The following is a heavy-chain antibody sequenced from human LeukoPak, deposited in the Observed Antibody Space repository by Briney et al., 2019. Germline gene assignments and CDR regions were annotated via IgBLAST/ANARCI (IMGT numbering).Heavy chain of an antibody. V-gene: IGHV1-18*01. CDR1: GYTFTSYG. Sequence: ASVKVSCKASGYTFTSYGISWVRQAPGQVLEWVGWISANNGDTDYAQKFQARVTMTTDTSTSTAYMELRSLRSDDTAVYYCARESHVTREDSWGQGTLVTVSS. CDR2: ISANNGDT. D-gene: IGHD1-26*01. CDR3: ARESHVTREDS. J-gene: IGHJ4*02.